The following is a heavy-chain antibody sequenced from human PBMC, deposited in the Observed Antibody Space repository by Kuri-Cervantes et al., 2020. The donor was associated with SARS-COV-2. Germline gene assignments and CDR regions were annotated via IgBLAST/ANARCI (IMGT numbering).Heavy chain of an antibody. J-gene: IGHJ4*02. Sequence: GGSLRLSCAASGFTFSSYWMSWVRQAPGKGLEWVANIKQDGSEKYYVDSVKGRFTISRDNAKNSLYLQMNSLRAEDTAVYYCARDYGYSSSRHAPHYFDHWGQGTLVTVSS. CDR1: GFTFSSYW. D-gene: IGHD6-13*01. CDR2: IKQDGSEK. CDR3: ARDYGYSSSRHAPHYFDH. V-gene: IGHV3-7*01.